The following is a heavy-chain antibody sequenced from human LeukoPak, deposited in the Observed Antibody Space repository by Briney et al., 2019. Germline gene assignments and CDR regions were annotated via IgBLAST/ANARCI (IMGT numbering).Heavy chain of an antibody. CDR1: GYNFINYW. J-gene: IGHJ4*02. Sequence: GESLKISCKGSGYNFINYWIGWVRQLPGKGLAWMGSIYPRDSETRYRPSFQGQVTILVDKSINAAYLQWSSLKASDTAIYYCATRYGSGTYYPFDYWGQGTLVAVSS. CDR3: ATRYGSGTYYPFDY. V-gene: IGHV5-51*01. D-gene: IGHD3-10*01. CDR2: IYPRDSET.